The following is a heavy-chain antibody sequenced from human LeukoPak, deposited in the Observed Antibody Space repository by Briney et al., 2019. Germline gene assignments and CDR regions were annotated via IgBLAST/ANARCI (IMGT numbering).Heavy chain of an antibody. J-gene: IGHJ6*02. V-gene: IGHV3-30-3*01. Sequence: GGSLRLSCAASGFTFSSYAMHWVRQVPGKGLEWVAVISYDGSNKYNADSVKGRFTISRDNSNNTLYLQMNSLRAEDTAVYYCARDLVNWARSIYAMDVWGQGTTVIVSS. CDR3: ARDLVNWARSIYAMDV. D-gene: IGHD7-27*01. CDR1: GFTFSSYA. CDR2: ISYDGSNK.